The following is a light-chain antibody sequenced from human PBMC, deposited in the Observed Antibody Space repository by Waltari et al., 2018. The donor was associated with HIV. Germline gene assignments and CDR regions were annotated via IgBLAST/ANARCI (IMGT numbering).Light chain of an antibody. CDR3: QVWVDSRDVAVI. J-gene: IGLJ2*01. V-gene: IGLV3-21*04. CDR2: DDN. Sequence: TQPPSVSVAPGKTARITCRGAHNGGKIVHWSQQKPGPAPVLVICDDNDRPSGIPERFSGSNSGNTATLTISRVEGGDEADYYCQVWVDSRDVAVIFGGGTKLTVL. CDR1: HNGGKI.